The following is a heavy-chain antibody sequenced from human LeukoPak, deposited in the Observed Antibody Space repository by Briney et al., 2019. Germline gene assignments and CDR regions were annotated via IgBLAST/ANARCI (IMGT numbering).Heavy chain of an antibody. CDR1: GFTFDDYT. J-gene: IGHJ4*02. D-gene: IGHD3-10*01. V-gene: IGHV3-43*01. Sequence: GGSLTLSCAASGFTFDDYTMHWVRQAPGKGLEWVSLISWDGGSTYYADSVKGRFTISRDNSKNSLYLQMNSLRTEDTALYYCAKDYGSGGYYDYWGQGGLLSVSS. CDR3: AKDYGSGGYYDY. CDR2: ISWDGGST.